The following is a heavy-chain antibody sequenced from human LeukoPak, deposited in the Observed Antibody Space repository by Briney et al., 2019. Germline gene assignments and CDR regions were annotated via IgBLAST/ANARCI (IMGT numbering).Heavy chain of an antibody. CDR1: GFTFSSYS. V-gene: IGHV3-21*01. Sequence: GGSLRLSCAASGFTFSSYSINWVRQAPGKGLEWVSSISSSSSYIYYADSVKGRFTISRDNAKNSLYLQMNSLRAEDTAVYYCARSSSIYSSGFNYWGQGTLVTVSS. J-gene: IGHJ4*02. CDR2: ISSSSSYI. CDR3: ARSSSIYSSGFNY. D-gene: IGHD6-6*01.